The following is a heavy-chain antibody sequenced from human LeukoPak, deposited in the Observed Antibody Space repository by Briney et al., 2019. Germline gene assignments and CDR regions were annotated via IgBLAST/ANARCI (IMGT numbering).Heavy chain of an antibody. CDR1: GFTFSDYY. CDR2: ISGSDNTI. J-gene: IGHJ3*02. D-gene: IGHD1-26*01. Sequence: GGSLRLSCAASGFTFSDYYMNWIRQAPGKGLEWVSYISGSDNTIKYADSVKGRFTISRDNAKNSLYLQMNSLRAEDTAVYYCAREAGVGAYAFDIWGQGTMVTVSS. CDR3: AREAGVGAYAFDI. V-gene: IGHV3-11*01.